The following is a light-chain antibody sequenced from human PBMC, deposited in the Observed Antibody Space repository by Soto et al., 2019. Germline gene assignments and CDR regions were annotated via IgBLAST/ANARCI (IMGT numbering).Light chain of an antibody. J-gene: IGKJ4*01. CDR2: GAS. V-gene: IGKV3-15*01. CDR3: QQYHDWPLT. Sequence: EVVLTQSPATLSVSPGERATLSCRASQSISNSLAWYQQKPGQAPRLLIQGASTRATGIPVRFSGSGSGTEFTLTISSLQSEDFAVYHCQQYHDWPLTFGGGTKVDVK. CDR1: QSISNS.